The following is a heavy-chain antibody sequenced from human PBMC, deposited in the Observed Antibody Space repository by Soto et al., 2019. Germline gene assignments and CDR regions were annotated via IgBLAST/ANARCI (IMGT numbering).Heavy chain of an antibody. V-gene: IGHV4-39*01. CDR1: GGSISSSSYC. CDR2: IYYSGST. CDR3: ARQEYSGYGILRAYYYYGMDD. D-gene: IGHD5-12*01. J-gene: IGHJ6*02. Sequence: QLQLQESGPGLVKPSETLSLTCTVSGGSISSSSYCWGWIRQPPGKGLEWIGSIYYSGSTYYNPSLKSRVTISVDTSKNQFSLKLSSVTAADTAVYSCARQEYSGYGILRAYYYYGMDDWGQGTTVTVSS.